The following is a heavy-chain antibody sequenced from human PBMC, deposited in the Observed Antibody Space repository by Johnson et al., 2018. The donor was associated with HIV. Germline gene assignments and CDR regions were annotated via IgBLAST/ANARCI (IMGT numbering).Heavy chain of an antibody. CDR3: AKAMGYDSSGDGAFDI. D-gene: IGHD3-22*01. V-gene: IGHV3-9*01. CDR1: GFTFDDYA. Sequence: EVQLVESGGGLVQPGRSLRLSCAASGFTFDDYAMHWVRQAPGKGLEWVSGISWNSGSIAYADSVKGRFTISRDNAKNSLYLQMNSLRAEDTALYYCAKAMGYDSSGDGAFDIWGQGTMVTVSS. J-gene: IGHJ3*02. CDR2: ISWNSGSI.